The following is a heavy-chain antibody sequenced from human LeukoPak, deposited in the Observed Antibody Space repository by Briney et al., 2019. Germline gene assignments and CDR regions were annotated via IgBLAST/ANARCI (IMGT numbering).Heavy chain of an antibody. D-gene: IGHD2-2*01. J-gene: IGHJ3*02. V-gene: IGHV1-18*01. CDR3: ARVSYQLSAFDI. CDR1: GYTFTSYG. Sequence: ASVKVSCKASGYTFTSYGISWVRQAPGQGLEWMGWIGAYNGNTNYAQKLQGRVTMTTDTSTSTAYMELRSLRSDDTAVYYCARVSYQLSAFDIWGQGTMVTVSS. CDR2: IGAYNGNT.